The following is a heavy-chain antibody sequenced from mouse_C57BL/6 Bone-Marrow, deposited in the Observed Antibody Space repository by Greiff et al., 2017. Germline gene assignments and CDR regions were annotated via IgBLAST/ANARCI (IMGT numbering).Heavy chain of an antibody. CDR1: GFNIKDDY. D-gene: IGHD1-1*01. CDR3: TGSQAWFAY. CDR2: IDPENGDT. Sequence: EVQLQQSGAELVRPGASVKLSCTASGFNIKDDYMHWVKQRPEQGLEWIGWIDPENGDTEYASKFQGKATITAYTSSNTAYLQLSSLTSEDTAVYYCTGSQAWFAYWGQGTLVTVSA. V-gene: IGHV14-4*01. J-gene: IGHJ3*01.